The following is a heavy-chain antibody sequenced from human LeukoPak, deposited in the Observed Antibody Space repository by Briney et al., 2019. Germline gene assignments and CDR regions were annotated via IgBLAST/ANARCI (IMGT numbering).Heavy chain of an antibody. V-gene: IGHV3-23*01. D-gene: IGHD3-22*01. Sequence: PGGSLRLSCAASGFTFSGYSMSWVRQAPGKGPEWVSTISGSGDATYYADSVKGRFTISRDNSKNTLYVQMNSLRAEDTAVYYCAKERQSRGSLGFDYWGQGALVIVSS. CDR3: AKERQSRGSLGFDY. CDR1: GFTFSGYS. J-gene: IGHJ4*02. CDR2: ISGSGDAT.